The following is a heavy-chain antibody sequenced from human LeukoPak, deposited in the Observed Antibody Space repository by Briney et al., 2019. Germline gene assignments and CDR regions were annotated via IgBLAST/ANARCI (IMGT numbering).Heavy chain of an antibody. J-gene: IGHJ4*02. CDR2: IYNSGST. CDR1: GDSISTYY. CDR3: ARLGTDY. D-gene: IGHD1-1*01. V-gene: IGHV4-59*01. Sequence: SETLSLTCTVSGDSISTYYWSWIRQPPGKRLGWIGYIYNSGSTNYNPSLKSRVTISVDTSKNQVSLKLSSVTAADTAVYYCARLGTDYWGQGILVTVSS.